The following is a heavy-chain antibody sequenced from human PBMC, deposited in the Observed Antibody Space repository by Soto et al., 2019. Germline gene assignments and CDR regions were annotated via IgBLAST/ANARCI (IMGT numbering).Heavy chain of an antibody. V-gene: IGHV3-23*01. Sequence: GGSLRLSCAASGFSFSDSAMTWVRQAPGKGLEWVSGISGGSGDSTFYADSVKGRFTISRDNSKNTLHLQMNSLRTEDTAVYYCAKNQPSWATRAAFDYWGQGTLVTVSS. J-gene: IGHJ4*02. CDR3: AKNQPSWATRAAFDY. D-gene: IGHD2-2*01. CDR2: ISGGSGDST. CDR1: GFSFSDSA.